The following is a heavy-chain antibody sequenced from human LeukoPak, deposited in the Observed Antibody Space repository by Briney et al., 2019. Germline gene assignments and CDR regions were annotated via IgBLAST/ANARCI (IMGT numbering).Heavy chain of an antibody. J-gene: IGHJ6*02. CDR2: ISYDGCNK. Sequence: GGSLRLSCAASGFTFRSYAIYWVRQAPGKGLEWVALISYDGCNKYYADSVKGRFTISRDNPKNTLYLQMNSLRTEDTAVYYCARDTRDYSYYYGMDVWGQGTTVTVSS. V-gene: IGHV3-30-3*01. CDR1: GFTFRSYA. CDR3: ARDTRDYSYYYGMDV.